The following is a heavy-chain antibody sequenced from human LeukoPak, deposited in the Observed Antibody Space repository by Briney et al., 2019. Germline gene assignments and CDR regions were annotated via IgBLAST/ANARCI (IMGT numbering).Heavy chain of an antibody. CDR2: IRYDGSNK. CDR1: GFTFSSYG. Sequence: GGSLRLSCAASGFTFSSYGMHWVRQAPGKGLEWVAFIRYDGSNKYYADSVKGRFTISRDNSKNTLYLQMNSLRAEDTAVYYCARYGGIAAAGTNAFDIWGQGTMVTVSS. V-gene: IGHV3-30*02. CDR3: ARYGGIAAAGTNAFDI. J-gene: IGHJ3*02. D-gene: IGHD6-13*01.